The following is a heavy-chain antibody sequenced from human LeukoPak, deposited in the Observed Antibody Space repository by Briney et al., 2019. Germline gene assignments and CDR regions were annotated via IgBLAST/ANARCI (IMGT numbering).Heavy chain of an antibody. Sequence: ASVKVSCKASGFTFTSSAMQWVRQARGQRLEWIGWIVVGSGNTNYAQKFQERVTITRDMSTSTAYMELSSLRSEDTAVYYCARDPLSVDAFDIWGQGTMVTVSS. CDR2: IVVGSGNT. J-gene: IGHJ3*02. V-gene: IGHV1-58*02. CDR3: ARDPLSVDAFDI. CDR1: GFTFTSSA.